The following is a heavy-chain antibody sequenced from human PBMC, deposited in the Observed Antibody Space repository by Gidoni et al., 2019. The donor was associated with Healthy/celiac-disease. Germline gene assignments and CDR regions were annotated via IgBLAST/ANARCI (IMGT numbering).Heavy chain of an antibody. J-gene: IGHJ4*02. D-gene: IGHD5-18*01. V-gene: IGHV3-23*01. CDR3: AKGRYSYGCFDY. CDR1: GFTFSSYA. Sequence: EVQLLESGGGLVQPGGSLRLSCAAPGFTFSSYAMSWVRPAPGKGLEWVSAISGSGGSTYYADSVKGRFTISRDNSKNTLYLQMNSLRAEDTAVYYCAKGRYSYGCFDYWGQGTLVTVSS. CDR2: ISGSGGST.